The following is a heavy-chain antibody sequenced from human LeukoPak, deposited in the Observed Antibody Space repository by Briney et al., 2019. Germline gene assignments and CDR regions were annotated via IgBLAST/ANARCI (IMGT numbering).Heavy chain of an antibody. D-gene: IGHD3-10*01. CDR3: ATPRPTNYYGSGSYYVPYYMDV. CDR2: IIPIFGTA. Sequence: GSSVKVSCKASGGTFSSYAISWVRQAPGQGLEWMGGIIPIFGTANYAQKFQGRVTITADKSTSTAYMELSNLRSGDTAVYYCATPRPTNYYGSGSYYVPYYMDVWGKGTTVTVSS. CDR1: GGTFSSYA. V-gene: IGHV1-69*06. J-gene: IGHJ6*03.